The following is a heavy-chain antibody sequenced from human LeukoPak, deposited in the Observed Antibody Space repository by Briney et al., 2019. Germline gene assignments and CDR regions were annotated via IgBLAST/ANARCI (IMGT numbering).Heavy chain of an antibody. CDR2: IRSATNTI. V-gene: IGHV3-48*01. Sequence: GGSLRLSCAASGFTFSSYSMNWVRQAPGKGLEWISHIRSATNTIDYADSVKGRFSISGDDAKNPLYLQMNSLRAEDTAVYYCARDRDYAFDYWGPGTLVTVSS. CDR3: ARDRDYAFDY. D-gene: IGHD3-16*01. J-gene: IGHJ4*02. CDR1: GFTFSSYS.